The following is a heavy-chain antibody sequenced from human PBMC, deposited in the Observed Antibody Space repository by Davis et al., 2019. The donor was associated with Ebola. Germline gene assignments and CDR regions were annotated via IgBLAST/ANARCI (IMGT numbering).Heavy chain of an antibody. CDR3: ARAAFWSGFYNWFDP. CDR1: GYTFTSYA. V-gene: IGHV1-3*01. CDR2: INAGNGNT. J-gene: IGHJ5*02. D-gene: IGHD3-3*01. Sequence: ASVQVSCKASGYTFTSYAMHWVRQAPGQRLEWMGWINAGNGNTKYSQKFQGRVTITRDTSASTAYMELSSLRSEDTAVYYCARAAFWSGFYNWFDPWGQGTLVTVSS.